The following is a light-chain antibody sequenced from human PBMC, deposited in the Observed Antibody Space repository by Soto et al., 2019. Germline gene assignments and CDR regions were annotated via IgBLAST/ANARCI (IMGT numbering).Light chain of an antibody. V-gene: IGKV3-20*01. J-gene: IGKJ1*01. CDR1: QIVSSNF. CDR2: GAS. CDR3: QQYGNSPQT. Sequence: VLTQSPGTVSLSPGERATLSCRASQIVSSNFLAWYQQKPGQAPRLLIYGASDRATGIPDRFTGGGSGTDFTLTISRLEPEDFAVYYCQQYGNSPQTFGQGTKVDI.